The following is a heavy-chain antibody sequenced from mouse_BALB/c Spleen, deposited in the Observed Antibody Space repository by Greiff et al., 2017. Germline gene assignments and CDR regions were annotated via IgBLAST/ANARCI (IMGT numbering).Heavy chain of an antibody. Sequence: DVMLVESGGGLVKPGGSLKLSCAASGFTFSSYAMSWVRQTPEKRLEWVASISSGGSTYYPDSVKGRFTISRDNARNILYLQMSSLRSEDTAMYYCARGGDDYWFAYWGQGTLVTVSA. CDR3: ARGGDDYWFAY. CDR1: GFTFSSYA. V-gene: IGHV5-6-5*01. J-gene: IGHJ3*01. D-gene: IGHD2-4*01. CDR2: ISSGGST.